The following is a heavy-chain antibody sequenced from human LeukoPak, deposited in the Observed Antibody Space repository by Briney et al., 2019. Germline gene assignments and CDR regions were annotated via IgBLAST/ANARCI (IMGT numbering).Heavy chain of an antibody. J-gene: IGHJ4*02. V-gene: IGHV7-4-1*02. D-gene: IGHD2-8*01. Sequence: ASVKVSCKASGYTFTSNALGWVRQAPGQGLEWMGWINTNTGNPTYAQGFTGRFVFSLDTSDNTAYLQISSLQAEDTAVYSCASFFCTSALCYYLDYWGQGTLVTISS. CDR2: INTNTGNP. CDR3: ASFFCTSALCYYLDY. CDR1: GYTFTSNA.